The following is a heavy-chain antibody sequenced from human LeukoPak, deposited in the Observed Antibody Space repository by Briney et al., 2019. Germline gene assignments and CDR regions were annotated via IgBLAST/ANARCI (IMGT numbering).Heavy chain of an antibody. V-gene: IGHV4-59*01. CDR3: ARDIYGSGSPDW. CDR1: GGSISSYY. Sequence: SETLSLTCTVSGGSISSYYWSWIRQPPGKGLEWIGYIYYSGSTSYNPSLKSRVTISVDTSKNQFSLKLSSVTAADTAVYYCARDIYGSGSPDWWGQGTLVTVSS. CDR2: IYYSGST. J-gene: IGHJ4*02. D-gene: IGHD3-10*01.